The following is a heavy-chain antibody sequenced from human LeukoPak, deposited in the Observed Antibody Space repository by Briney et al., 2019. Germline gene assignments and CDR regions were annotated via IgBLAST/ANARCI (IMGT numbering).Heavy chain of an antibody. V-gene: IGHV3-74*01. Sequence: PGGSLRLSCAASGFTFSSYWMHWVRRAPGKGLVWVSRINSDGSSTSYADSVKGRFTISRDNAKNTLYLQMNSLRAEDTAVYYCAREGRLVTRHDYWGQGTLVTVSS. J-gene: IGHJ4*02. CDR2: INSDGSST. D-gene: IGHD6-6*01. CDR3: AREGRLVTRHDY. CDR1: GFTFSSYW.